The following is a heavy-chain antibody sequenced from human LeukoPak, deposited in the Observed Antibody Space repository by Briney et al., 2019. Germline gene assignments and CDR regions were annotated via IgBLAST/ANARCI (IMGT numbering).Heavy chain of an antibody. D-gene: IGHD2-2*01. J-gene: IGHJ4*02. CDR3: AKGVVPASYYFDY. Sequence: GGPLRLSCAASGFTFSSYAMSWVRQAPGKGLEWVSVISGSGGTTYYADSVKGRFTISRDNSKNTLYLQMNSLRAEDTAVYYCAKGVVPASYYFDYWGQGTLVTVSS. V-gene: IGHV3-23*01. CDR1: GFTFSSYA. CDR2: ISGSGGTT.